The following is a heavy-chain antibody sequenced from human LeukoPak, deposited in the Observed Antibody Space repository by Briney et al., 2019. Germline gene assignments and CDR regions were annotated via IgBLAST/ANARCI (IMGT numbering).Heavy chain of an antibody. J-gene: IGHJ6*02. D-gene: IGHD3-3*01. CDR1: GFTFSSYA. V-gene: IGHV3-21*01. Sequence: AGGSLRLSCAASGFTFSSYAMSWVRQAPGKGLEWVSSISSSSSYIYYADSVKGRFTISRDNAKNSLYLQMNSLRAEDTAVYYCARDFWSGYYSRRGYYGMDVWGQGTTVTVSS. CDR2: ISSSSSYI. CDR3: ARDFWSGYYSRRGYYGMDV.